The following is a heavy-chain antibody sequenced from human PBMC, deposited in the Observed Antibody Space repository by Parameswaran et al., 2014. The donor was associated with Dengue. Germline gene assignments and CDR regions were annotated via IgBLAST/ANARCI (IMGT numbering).Heavy chain of an antibody. J-gene: IGHJ6*02. D-gene: IGHD2/OR15-2a*01. V-gene: IGHV1-69*01. CDR3: AAKHGYFDRSRNYYNAGMDF. Sequence: WVRQAPGQGLEWMGGIIPFLGTSTYTQKLQGRVTITADQSTSTAYLELSSLRLEDTAVYYCAAKHGYFDRSRNYYNAGMDFWGQGTTVTVSS. CDR2: IIPFLGTS.